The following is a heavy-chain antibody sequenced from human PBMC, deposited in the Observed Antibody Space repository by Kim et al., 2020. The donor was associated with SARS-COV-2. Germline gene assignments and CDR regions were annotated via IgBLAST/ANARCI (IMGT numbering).Heavy chain of an antibody. V-gene: IGHV4-34*01. CDR1: GGSFSGYY. CDR2: INHSGST. Sequence: SETLSLTCAVYGGSFSGYYWSWIRQPPGKGLEWIGEINHSGSTNYNPSLKSRVTISVDTSKNQFSLKLSSVTAADTAVYYCAPPLGYYYGMDVWGQGTTVTVSS. CDR3: APPLGYYYGMDV. J-gene: IGHJ6*02.